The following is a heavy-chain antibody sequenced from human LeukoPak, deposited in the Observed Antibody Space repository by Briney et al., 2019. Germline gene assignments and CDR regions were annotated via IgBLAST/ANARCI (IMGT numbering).Heavy chain of an antibody. CDR3: ARDNWGSHTDPAAGFDY. Sequence: GASVKVSCKASGYTFTSYYMHWVRQAPGQGLEWMGIINPSGGSTSYAQKFQGRVTMTRDTSTSTVYMELSSLRSEDTAVYYCARDNWGSHTDPAAGFDYWGQGILVTVSS. V-gene: IGHV1-46*01. CDR1: GYTFTSYY. D-gene: IGHD6-13*01. J-gene: IGHJ4*02. CDR2: INPSGGST.